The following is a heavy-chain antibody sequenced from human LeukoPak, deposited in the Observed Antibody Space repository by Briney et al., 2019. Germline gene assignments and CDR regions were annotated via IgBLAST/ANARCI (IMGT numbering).Heavy chain of an antibody. D-gene: IGHD1-26*01. Sequence: SETLSLTCTVSGGSISSSRYYWAWIRQPPGKGLEWIGSIYYSGSTYSNPSLKSRVTISVDTSKNQFSLKLSSVTAADTAVCYCASTSGSYYSHFDFWGQGTLVTVSS. V-gene: IGHV4-39*07. CDR3: ASTSGSYYSHFDF. J-gene: IGHJ4*02. CDR1: GGSISSSRYY. CDR2: IYYSGST.